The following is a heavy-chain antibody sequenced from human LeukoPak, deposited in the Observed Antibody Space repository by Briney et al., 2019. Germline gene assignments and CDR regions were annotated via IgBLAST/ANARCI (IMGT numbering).Heavy chain of an antibody. CDR1: GFTFSSYA. CDR2: ISGSGGST. V-gene: IGHV3-23*01. CDR3: ARSYDSNGYYPWDY. D-gene: IGHD3-22*01. J-gene: IGHJ4*02. Sequence: GGSLRLSCAASGFTFSSYAMSWVRQAPGKGLEWVSAISGSGGSTYYADSVKGRFTISRDNSKNTLYLQMNSLRAEDTAVYYCARSYDSNGYYPWDYWGQGTLVTVSS.